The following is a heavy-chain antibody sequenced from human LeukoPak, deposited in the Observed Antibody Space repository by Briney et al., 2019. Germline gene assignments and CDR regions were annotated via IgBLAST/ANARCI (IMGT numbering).Heavy chain of an antibody. Sequence: SGPTLVNPTQTLTLTCTFSGFSLSTSGMCVSWIRQPPGKALEWLPRIDWDDDKYYSTSLKTRLTIANDTSKNQVVLTMTNMDPVDTATYYCARAFPTVTTFDYWGQGTLVTVSS. CDR2: IDWDDDK. CDR1: GFSLSTSGMC. CDR3: ARAFPTVTTFDY. J-gene: IGHJ4*02. D-gene: IGHD4-17*01. V-gene: IGHV2-70*11.